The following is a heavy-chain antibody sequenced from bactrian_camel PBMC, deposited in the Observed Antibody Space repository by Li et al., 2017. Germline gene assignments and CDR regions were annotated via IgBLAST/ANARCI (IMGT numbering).Heavy chain of an antibody. J-gene: IGHJ4*01. Sequence: VQLVESGGGSVQAGGSLRLSCVTSEYTYDSYCMGWFRQAPGKEREGVASIDSDGNTFYSDSVKGRFAISKDKDHVKSTLFLEMTNLKADDTAMYYCTADTVKASLAIIAQFAAYEGHGTQVTVS. D-gene: IGHD4*01. CDR2: IDSDGNT. CDR1: EYTYDSYC. V-gene: IGHV3S63*01.